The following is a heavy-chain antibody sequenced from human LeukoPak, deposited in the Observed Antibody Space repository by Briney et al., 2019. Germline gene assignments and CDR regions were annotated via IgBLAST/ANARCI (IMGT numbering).Heavy chain of an antibody. D-gene: IGHD3-16*01. CDR3: AKDRGGPTGFDS. CDR2: VSGGGGST. V-gene: IGHV3-23*01. Sequence: GGSLRLSCAASGFPFTSYTMSWDRQAPGKGLECVSAVSGGGGSTYYADSVKGRFTISRDNSKNTLFLQMNSLRAEDTAVYYCAKDRGGPTGFDSWGQGTLVTVSS. CDR1: GFPFTSYT. J-gene: IGHJ4*02.